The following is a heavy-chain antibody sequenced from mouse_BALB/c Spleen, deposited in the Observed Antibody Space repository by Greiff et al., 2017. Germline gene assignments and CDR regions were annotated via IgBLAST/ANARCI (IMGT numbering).Heavy chain of an antibody. V-gene: IGHV5-12-2*01. CDR1: GFTFSSYT. CDR2: ISNGGGST. J-gene: IGHJ4*01. CDR3: ARLYYGSSYAMDY. Sequence: VQLKESGGGLVQPGGSLKLSCAASGFTFSSYTMSWVRQTPEKRLEWVAYISNGGGSTYYPDTVKGRFTISRDNAKNTLYLQMSSLKSEDTAMYYCARLYYGSSYAMDYWGQGTSVTVSS. D-gene: IGHD1-1*01.